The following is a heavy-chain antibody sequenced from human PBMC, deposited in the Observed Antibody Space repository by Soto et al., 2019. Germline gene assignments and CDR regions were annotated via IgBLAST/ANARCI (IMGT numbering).Heavy chain of an antibody. CDR1: GDSMRGYHFY. V-gene: IGHV4-39*01. J-gene: IGHJ4*02. CDR3: AYGSSRAWTDY. CDR2: AYFSGGNT. Sequence: SETLSLTCSVSGDSMRGYHFYWGWIRQAPGKGLEWIGSAYFSGGNTYYTPSLKSRVSISVDTSKNEFSLRLTSLTAADTAVYFCAYGSSRAWTDYRGQATLVTVSS. D-gene: IGHD3-10*01.